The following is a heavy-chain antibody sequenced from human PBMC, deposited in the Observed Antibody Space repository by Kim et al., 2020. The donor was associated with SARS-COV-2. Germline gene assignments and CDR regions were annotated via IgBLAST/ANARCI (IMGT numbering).Heavy chain of an antibody. CDR2: K. D-gene: IGHD3-10*01. J-gene: IGHJ6*02. CDR3: ARLPFGIYGMDV. V-gene: IGHV2-70*01. Sequence: KYYSSSLKTRLTISKDTYKNQVVLTMTNMDLVDTATYYCARLPFGIYGMDVWGQGTTVTVSS.